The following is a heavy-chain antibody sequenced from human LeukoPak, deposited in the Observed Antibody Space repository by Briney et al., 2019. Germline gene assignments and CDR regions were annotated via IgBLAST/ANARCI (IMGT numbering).Heavy chain of an antibody. J-gene: IGHJ4*02. V-gene: IGHV3-48*01. Sequence: PGGSLRLSCAASGFTFSSYSMNWVRQAPGKGLEWVSYISSSSSTIYYADSVKGRFTISRDNSKNTLYLQMNSLRAEDTAVYYCAKDRGSSWYETQDYWGQGTLVTVSS. CDR2: ISSSSSTI. CDR3: AKDRGSSWYETQDY. D-gene: IGHD6-13*01. CDR1: GFTFSSYS.